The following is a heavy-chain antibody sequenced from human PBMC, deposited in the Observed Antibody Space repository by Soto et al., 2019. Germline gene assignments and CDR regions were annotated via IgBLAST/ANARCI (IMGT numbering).Heavy chain of an antibody. V-gene: IGHV4-30-2*01. CDR3: ARAVPAAPPPHYYYYIMDV. Sequence: QVQLQQSGSGLVKPSQTLSLTCAVSGDSIRSGAYSWTWIRQPPGKALEWIGSIDHRGSTYYNPSLKTRVTILVDRSKNQFSLSLISLTAADTAVYYCARAVPAAPPPHYYYYIMDVWGQGTTVTVSS. CDR2: IDHRGST. J-gene: IGHJ6*02. D-gene: IGHD2-2*01. CDR1: GDSIRSGAYS.